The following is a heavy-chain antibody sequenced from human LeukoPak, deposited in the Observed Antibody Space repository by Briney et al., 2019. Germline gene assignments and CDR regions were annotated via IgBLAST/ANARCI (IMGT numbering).Heavy chain of an antibody. V-gene: IGHV1-2*02. CDR3: ARTQLWFGELFP. Sequence: ASVKVSCKASGYTFTGYYMHWVRQAPGQGLEWMGWINPNSGGTNYAQKFQGRVTMTRDTPISTAYMELSRLRSDDTAVYYCARTQLWFGELFPWGQGTLVTVSS. CDR2: INPNSGGT. J-gene: IGHJ5*02. D-gene: IGHD3-10*01. CDR1: GYTFTGYY.